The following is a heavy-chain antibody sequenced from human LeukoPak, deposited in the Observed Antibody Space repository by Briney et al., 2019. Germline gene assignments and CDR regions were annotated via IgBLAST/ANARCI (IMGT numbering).Heavy chain of an antibody. CDR3: AKDREYSSSVSGY. V-gene: IGHV3-23*01. D-gene: IGHD6-6*01. CDR2: ISGSGGST. CDR1: GFTFSSYA. Sequence: GGSLRLSCAASGFTFSSYAMNWVRQAPGKGLEWVSAISGSGGSTYYADSVKGRFTISRDNSKNTLYLQMNSLRAEDTAVYYCAKDREYSSSVSGYWGQGTLVTVSS. J-gene: IGHJ4*02.